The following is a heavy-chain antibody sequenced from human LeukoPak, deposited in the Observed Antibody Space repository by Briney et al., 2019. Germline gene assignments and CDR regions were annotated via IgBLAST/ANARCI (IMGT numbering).Heavy chain of an antibody. Sequence: GGSLRLSCVVSGFTVSSNFWSWVRQAPGKGLEWVSLIYSGGSTYYADSVKGRFTISRDNSKNTLYLQMNSLRAEDTAVYYCARLLQSRWFDPWGQGTLVTVSS. CDR2: IYSGGST. CDR3: ARLLQSRWFDP. CDR1: GFTVSSNF. D-gene: IGHD4-11*01. J-gene: IGHJ5*02. V-gene: IGHV3-66*04.